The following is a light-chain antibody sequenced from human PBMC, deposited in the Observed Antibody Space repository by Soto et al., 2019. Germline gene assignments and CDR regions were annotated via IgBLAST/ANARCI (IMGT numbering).Light chain of an antibody. CDR3: AAWDDSLSGRV. CDR2: EVS. CDR1: SSDVGSYNY. Sequence: QSALTQPPSASGSPGQSVTISCTGTSSDVGSYNYVSWYQQHPGKAPKLMIYEVSKRPSGVPDRFSGSKSGNTASLTVSGLQAEDEADYYCAAWDDSLSGRVLGGGTKVTVL. J-gene: IGLJ3*02. V-gene: IGLV2-8*01.